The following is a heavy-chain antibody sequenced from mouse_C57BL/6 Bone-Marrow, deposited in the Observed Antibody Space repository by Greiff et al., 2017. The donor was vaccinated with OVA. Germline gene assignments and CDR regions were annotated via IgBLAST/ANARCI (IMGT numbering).Heavy chain of an antibody. V-gene: IGHV10-1*01. CDR2: IRSKSNNYAT. CDR1: GFSFNTYA. J-gene: IGHJ2*01. CDR3: VRGDGTLFDY. D-gene: IGHD2-1*01. Sequence: EVMLVESGGGLVQPKGSLKLSCAASGFSFNTYAMNWVRQAPGKGLEWVARIRSKSNNYATYYADSVKDRFTISRDDSESMLYLQMNNLKTEDTAMYYCVRGDGTLFDYWGQGTTLTVSS.